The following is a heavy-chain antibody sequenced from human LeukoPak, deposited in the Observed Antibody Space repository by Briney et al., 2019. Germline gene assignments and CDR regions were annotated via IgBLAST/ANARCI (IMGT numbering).Heavy chain of an antibody. CDR3: AKTGIVGTTPYFQH. J-gene: IGHJ1*01. V-gene: IGHV4-59*01. Sequence: SETLSLTCTVSGGSISSYYWSWIRQPPGKGLEWIGYIYYSGSTNYNPSLKSRVTISVDTSKNQFSLKLSSVTAADTAVYYCAKTGIVGTTPYFQHWGQGTPVTVSS. D-gene: IGHD1-26*01. CDR2: IYYSGST. CDR1: GGSISSYY.